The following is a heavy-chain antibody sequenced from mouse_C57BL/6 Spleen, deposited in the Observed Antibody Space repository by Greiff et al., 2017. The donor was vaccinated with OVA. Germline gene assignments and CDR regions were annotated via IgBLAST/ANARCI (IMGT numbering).Heavy chain of an antibody. Sequence: EVQLQQSGPELVKPGASVKISCKASGYTFTDYYMNWVKQSHGKSLEWIGDINTNNGGTSYNQKFKGKATLTVDKSSSTAYMELRSLTSEDSAVYYCARSTYYYGSSYRAMDYWGQGTSVTVSS. J-gene: IGHJ4*01. CDR2: INTNNGGT. D-gene: IGHD1-1*01. V-gene: IGHV1-26*01. CDR3: ARSTYYYGSSYRAMDY. CDR1: GYTFTDYY.